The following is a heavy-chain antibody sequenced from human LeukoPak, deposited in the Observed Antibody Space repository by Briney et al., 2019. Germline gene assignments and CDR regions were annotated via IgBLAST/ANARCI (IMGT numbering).Heavy chain of an antibody. J-gene: IGHJ4*02. D-gene: IGHD5-18*01. CDR2: INSDGSST. CDR3: ARVAAMALFDY. CDR1: GFTFSSYW. V-gene: IGHV3-74*01. Sequence: PGGSLRLSCAASGFTFSSYWMHWVRQAPGKGLVWVSRINSDGSSTSYADSVKGRFTISRDYSKNTLYLQTNSLRAEDTAVYYCARVAAMALFDYWGQGTLVTVSS.